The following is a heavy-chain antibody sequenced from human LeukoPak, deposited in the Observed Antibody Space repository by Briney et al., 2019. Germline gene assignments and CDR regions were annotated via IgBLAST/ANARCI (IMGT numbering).Heavy chain of an antibody. Sequence: SETLSLTCTVSGGSINNYYWSWIRQPPGKGLEWIGYIYHSGSTNYNPSLKSRVTISLDTSKKLFSLNLTSVTAADTAVYYCARPTGMGPAFDIWGQGTMVTVSS. CDR1: GGSINNYY. CDR3: ARPTGMGPAFDI. J-gene: IGHJ3*02. CDR2: IYHSGST. D-gene: IGHD1-1*01. V-gene: IGHV4-59*08.